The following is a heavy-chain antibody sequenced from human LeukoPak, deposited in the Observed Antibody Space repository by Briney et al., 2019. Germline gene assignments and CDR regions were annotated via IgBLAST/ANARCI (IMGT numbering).Heavy chain of an antibody. V-gene: IGHV3-21*01. J-gene: IGHJ4*02. CDR3: ASETIGRHYDY. Sequence: SGGSLRLSCAASGFTFSSCGFNWVRQAPGKGLEWVSSIGPTGTHRYYADSVRGRFTISRDNAKNSMYLQMDSLRDEDTAVYYCASETIGRHYDYWGQGTLLTASS. CDR2: IGPTGTHR. D-gene: IGHD1-14*01. CDR1: GFTFSSCG.